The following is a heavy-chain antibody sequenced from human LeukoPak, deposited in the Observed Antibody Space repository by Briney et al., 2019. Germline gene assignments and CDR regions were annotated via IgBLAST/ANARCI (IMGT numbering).Heavy chain of an antibody. CDR3: ARTAYSTSSLGF. CDR2: INGYGSTT. Sequence: GGSLRLSCAASGLTFSNYWMHWVRQAPGKGLVWVSHINGYGSTTSYADSVKGRFTISRDNAKNTLYLQMNSLGAEDTAVYYCARTAYSTSSLGFWGQGTLVTVSS. V-gene: IGHV3-74*01. D-gene: IGHD6-6*01. J-gene: IGHJ4*02. CDR1: GLTFSNYW.